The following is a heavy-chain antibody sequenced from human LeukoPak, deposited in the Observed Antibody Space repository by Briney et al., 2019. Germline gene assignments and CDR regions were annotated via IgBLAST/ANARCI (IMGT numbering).Heavy chain of an antibody. CDR2: ISYDGSNT. CDR1: GFTFSTYA. J-gene: IGHJ4*02. Sequence: PGGSLRLSCAASGFTFSTYAMHSVRQAPGKGLDWVAVISYDGSNTYYADSVKGRFTISRDSSKHTLYLQMSSLRAEDTGVYYCARADFYGSGSHPPGGFDYWGQGTLVTVSS. D-gene: IGHD3-10*01. CDR3: ARADFYGSGSHPPGGFDY. V-gene: IGHV3-30*04.